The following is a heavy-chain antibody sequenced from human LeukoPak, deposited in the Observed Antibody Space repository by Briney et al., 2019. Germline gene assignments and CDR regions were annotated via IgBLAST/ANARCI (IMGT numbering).Heavy chain of an antibody. V-gene: IGHV1-2*02. CDR2: INPNSGGT. CDR1: GYTFTCYY. CDR3: ARTFPPYYYGSGSPEGWFDP. J-gene: IGHJ5*02. D-gene: IGHD3-10*01. Sequence: ASVKVSCKASGYTFTCYYMHWVRQAPAQGLEWVGWINPNSGGTNYAQQFQGRVTMIRDTSISTAYMELSRLRSDDTAVYYCARTFPPYYYGSGSPEGWFDPWGQGTLVTVSS.